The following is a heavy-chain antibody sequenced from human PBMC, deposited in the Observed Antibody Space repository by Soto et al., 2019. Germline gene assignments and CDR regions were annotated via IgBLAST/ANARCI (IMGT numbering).Heavy chain of an antibody. CDR3: ARDQGIAAAGTYYYYYYGMDV. J-gene: IGHJ6*02. Sequence: LRLSCAASGFTFSSYGMHCVRQAPGKGLEWVAVIWYDGSNKYYVDSVKGRFTISRGNSKNTLYLQMNSLRAEDTAVYYCARDQGIAAAGTYYYYYYGMDVWGQGTTVTVSS. V-gene: IGHV3-33*01. CDR2: IWYDGSNK. D-gene: IGHD6-13*01. CDR1: GFTFSSYG.